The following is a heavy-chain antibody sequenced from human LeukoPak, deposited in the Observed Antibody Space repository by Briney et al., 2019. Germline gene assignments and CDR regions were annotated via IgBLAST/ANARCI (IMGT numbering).Heavy chain of an antibody. CDR3: AKDSHPDNWNYRWGVDY. J-gene: IGHJ4*02. Sequence: PGGSLRLSCAASGFTFSSYAMNWVRQAPGKGLEWVSTISAGGAGTYYADSVRGRFTISRDNSKNTLYLQMNSLRVEDTAVYYCAKDSHPDNWNYRWGVDYWGQGTLVTVSS. CDR1: GFTFSSYA. CDR2: ISAGGAGT. V-gene: IGHV3-23*01. D-gene: IGHD1-7*01.